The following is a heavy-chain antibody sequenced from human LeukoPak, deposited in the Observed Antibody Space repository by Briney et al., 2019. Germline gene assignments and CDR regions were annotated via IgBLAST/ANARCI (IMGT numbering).Heavy chain of an antibody. CDR2: IYYSGST. CDR1: GSSISSYY. Sequence: PSETLSLTCTVSGSSISSYYWSWIRQPPGKGLEWIGYIYYSGSTNYNPSLKSRVTISVDTSKNQFSLKLGSVTAADTAVYYCARVRIAAALNDAFDIWGQGTMVTVSS. J-gene: IGHJ3*02. D-gene: IGHD6-13*01. CDR3: ARVRIAAALNDAFDI. V-gene: IGHV4-59*01.